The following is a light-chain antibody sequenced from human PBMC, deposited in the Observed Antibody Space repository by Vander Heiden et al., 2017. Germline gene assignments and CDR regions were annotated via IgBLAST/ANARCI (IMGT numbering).Light chain of an antibody. V-gene: IGKV1-39*01. J-gene: IGKJ1*01. CDR3: QQYDSVPWT. Sequence: DTQMTQSPSSLSASVGDRVTITCRASQSISSYLNWYQQKPGKAPKLLIYAASSLQSGVPSRFSGSGSGTDFTLTISSLQPEDFATYYCQQYDSVPWTFGQGTKVEIK. CDR1: QSISSY. CDR2: AAS.